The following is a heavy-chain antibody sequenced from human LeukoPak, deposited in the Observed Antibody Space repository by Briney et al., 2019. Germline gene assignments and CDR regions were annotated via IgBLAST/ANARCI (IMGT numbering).Heavy chain of an antibody. V-gene: IGHV4-31*02. D-gene: IGHD2-15*01. CDR3: AREVTVVVAAIGWFDP. J-gene: IGHJ5*02. CDR2: IYYSGST. Sequence: NWVRQHPGKGLEWIGYIYYSGSTYYNPSLKSRVTISVDTSKNQFSLKLSSVTAADTAVYYCAREVTVVVAAIGWFDPWGQGTLVTVSS.